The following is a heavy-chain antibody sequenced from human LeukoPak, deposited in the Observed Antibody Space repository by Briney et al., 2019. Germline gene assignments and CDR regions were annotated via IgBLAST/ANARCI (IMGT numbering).Heavy chain of an antibody. CDR2: ISGSGGST. CDR1: GFTFSSYA. CDR3: AKDQEEYQLPIPPDY. J-gene: IGHJ4*02. Sequence: GGSLRLSCAASGFTFSSYAMSWVRQAPGKGLEWVSAISGSGGSTYYADSVKGRFAISRDNSKNTLYLQMNSLRAEDTAVYYCAKDQEEYQLPIPPDYWGQGTLVTVSS. D-gene: IGHD2-2*01. V-gene: IGHV3-23*01.